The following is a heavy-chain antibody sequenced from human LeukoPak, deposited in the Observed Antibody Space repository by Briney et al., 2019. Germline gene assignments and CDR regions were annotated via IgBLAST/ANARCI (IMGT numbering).Heavy chain of an antibody. CDR2: INPSGGST. J-gene: IGHJ3*02. Sequence: ASVKVSCKASGYTFTSYYMHWVRQAPGQGLEWMGIINPSGGSTSYAQKFQGRVTMTRDTSTSTVYMELSSLRSEDTAVYYCARGSPYYDSSGYYYQRAFDIWGQGTMVTVSS. V-gene: IGHV1-46*01. CDR3: ARGSPYYDSSGYYYQRAFDI. D-gene: IGHD3-22*01. CDR1: GYTFTSYY.